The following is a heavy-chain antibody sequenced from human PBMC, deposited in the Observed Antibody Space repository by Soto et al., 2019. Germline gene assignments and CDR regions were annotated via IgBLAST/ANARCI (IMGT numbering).Heavy chain of an antibody. J-gene: IGHJ6*02. Sequence: GASVKVSCKASGGTFSSYAISWVRQAPGQGLEWMGGIIPIFGTANYAQKFQGRVTITADKSTSTAYMELSSLRSEDTAVYYCARGYSGYNHYYGMDVWGQGTTVTVPS. CDR3: ARGYSGYNHYYGMDV. CDR2: IIPIFGTA. CDR1: GGTFSSYA. V-gene: IGHV1-69*06. D-gene: IGHD5-12*01.